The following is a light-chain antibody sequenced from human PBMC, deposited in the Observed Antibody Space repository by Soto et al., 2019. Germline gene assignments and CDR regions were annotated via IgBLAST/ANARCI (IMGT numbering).Light chain of an antibody. CDR1: QNISNF. CDR3: QQSYSTPVT. CDR2: AAS. Sequence: DIQMTQSPSSLSASLGDRVTITCRASQNISNFLNWYQQKPGRAPKLLMHAASTLQSGVPSRFSGSASGTDFSLTISSLQPEDFAAYYCQQSYSTPVTFGHGTLLDIK. V-gene: IGKV1-39*01. J-gene: IGKJ5*01.